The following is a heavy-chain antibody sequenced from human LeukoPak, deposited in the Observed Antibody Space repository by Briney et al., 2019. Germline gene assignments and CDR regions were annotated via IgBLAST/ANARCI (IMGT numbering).Heavy chain of an antibody. CDR1: GGSISGGGYS. D-gene: IGHD6-6*01. Sequence: SETLSLTCAVSGGSISGGGYSWSWIRQPPGKGLEWIGYIYYSGSTYYNPSLKSRVTISVDTSKNQFSLKLSSVTAADTAVYYCAREASAARPYLFDPWGQGTLVTVSS. V-gene: IGHV4-30-4*07. J-gene: IGHJ5*02. CDR3: AREASAARPYLFDP. CDR2: IYYSGST.